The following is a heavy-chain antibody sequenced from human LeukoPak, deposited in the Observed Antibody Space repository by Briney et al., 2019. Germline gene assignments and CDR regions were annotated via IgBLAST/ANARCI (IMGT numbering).Heavy chain of an antibody. CDR2: ISAYNGNT. J-gene: IGHJ5*02. D-gene: IGHD3-16*02. Sequence: ASVKLSCKASGYTFTSYGISWVRQAPGQGLEWMGWISAYNGNTNYAQKLQGRVTMTTDTSTSTAYMELRSLRSDDTAVYYCARGMITFGGVIVSNWFDPWGQGTLVTVSS. CDR3: ARGMITFGGVIVSNWFDP. CDR1: GYTFTSYG. V-gene: IGHV1-18*01.